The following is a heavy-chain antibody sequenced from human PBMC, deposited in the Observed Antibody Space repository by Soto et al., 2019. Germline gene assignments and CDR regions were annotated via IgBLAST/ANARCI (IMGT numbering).Heavy chain of an antibody. CDR2: ISSSGSTI. V-gene: IGHV3-11*01. J-gene: IGHJ1*01. CDR3: ASPAINYCSGGSCYSRSPLH. Sequence: PGGSLRLSCAASGFTFSDYYMSWIRQAPGKGLEWASYISSSGSTIYYADSVKGRSTISRDNAKNSLYLQMNSLRAEDTAVYYCASPAINYCSGGSCYSRSPLHWGQGTLVTVSS. D-gene: IGHD2-15*01. CDR1: GFTFSDYY.